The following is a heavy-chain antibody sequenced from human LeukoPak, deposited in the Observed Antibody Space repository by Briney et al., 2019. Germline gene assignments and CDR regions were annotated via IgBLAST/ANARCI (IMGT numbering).Heavy chain of an antibody. CDR2: IYPGDSDT. Sequence: GESLKISCKGSGYSFTSYWIGWVRQMPGKGLEWMGIIYPGDSDTRHSPSFQGQVTISADKSISTAYLQWSSLKASDTAMYYCARHAYYGSGSYFSWFDPWGQGTLVTVSS. V-gene: IGHV5-51*01. J-gene: IGHJ5*02. CDR1: GYSFTSYW. D-gene: IGHD3-10*01. CDR3: ARHAYYGSGSYFSWFDP.